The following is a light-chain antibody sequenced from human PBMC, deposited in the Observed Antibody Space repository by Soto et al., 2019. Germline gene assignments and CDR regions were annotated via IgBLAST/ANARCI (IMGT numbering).Light chain of an antibody. CDR3: SSFAGGGNPVL. V-gene: IGLV2-8*01. Sequence: QSALTQPPSASGSLGQSVTISCTGTSSDVGGYNYVSWHQQHPGKAPKGMIYEVTKRPPGVPDLFSGSKSGNTASLTVSGLQAEYEAAYYCSSFAGGGNPVLLGGGTKLTVL. CDR1: SSDVGGYNY. CDR2: EVT. J-gene: IGLJ2*01.